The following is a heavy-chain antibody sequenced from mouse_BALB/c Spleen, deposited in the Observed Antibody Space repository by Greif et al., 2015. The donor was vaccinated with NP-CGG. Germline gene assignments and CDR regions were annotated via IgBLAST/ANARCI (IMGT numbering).Heavy chain of an antibody. Sequence: QVQLKESGPGLVQPSQSLSITCTVSGFSLTSYGVHWVRQSPGKGLEWLGVIWSGGSTDYNAAFISRLSISKDNSKSXVFFKMNSLQANDTAIYYCARNGNYWYFDVWGAGTTVTVSS. D-gene: IGHD2-1*01. CDR2: IWSGGST. CDR1: GFSLTSYG. V-gene: IGHV2-2*02. J-gene: IGHJ1*01. CDR3: ARNGNYWYFDV.